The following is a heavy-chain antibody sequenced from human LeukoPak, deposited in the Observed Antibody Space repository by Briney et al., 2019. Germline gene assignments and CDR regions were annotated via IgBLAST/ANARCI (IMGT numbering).Heavy chain of an antibody. D-gene: IGHD3-16*02. V-gene: IGHV1-18*01. CDR2: ISAYNGNT. CDR1: GYTFTSYG. J-gene: IGHJ4*02. Sequence: GASVKVSCKASGYTFTSYGISWVRQAPGQGLEWMGWISAYNGNTNYAQKLQGRVTMTTDTSTSTAYMELRSLRSDDTAVYYCASSYEDYVWRSYRFDYWGQGTLVTVSS. CDR3: ASSYEDYVWRSYRFDY.